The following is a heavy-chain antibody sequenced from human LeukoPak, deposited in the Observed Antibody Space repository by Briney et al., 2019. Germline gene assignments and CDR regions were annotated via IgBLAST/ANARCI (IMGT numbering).Heavy chain of an antibody. CDR1: GGTFSSYA. Sequence: ASVKVSCKASGGTFSSYAISWVRQAPGQGLEWMGGIIPIFGTANYAQKFQGRVTITADESTSTAYMELSSLRSEDTAVYYCARVKSGYSYGPRFDYWGQGTLVTVSS. CDR2: IIPIFGTA. CDR3: ARVKSGYSYGPRFDY. J-gene: IGHJ4*02. D-gene: IGHD5-18*01. V-gene: IGHV1-69*01.